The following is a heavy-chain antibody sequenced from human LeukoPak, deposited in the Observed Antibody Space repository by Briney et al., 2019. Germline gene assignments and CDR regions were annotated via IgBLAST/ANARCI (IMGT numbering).Heavy chain of an antibody. Sequence: PSETLSLTCAVYGGSFSPYYWSWIRQPPGKGLEWIGEINHSGSTNYNPSLKSRVTISVDTSKNQFSLKLSSVTAADTAVYYCAIGGFYCGGDCYVDYWGQGTLVTVSS. V-gene: IGHV4-34*01. CDR2: INHSGST. CDR3: AIGGFYCGGDCYVDY. CDR1: GGSFSPYY. D-gene: IGHD2-21*02. J-gene: IGHJ4*02.